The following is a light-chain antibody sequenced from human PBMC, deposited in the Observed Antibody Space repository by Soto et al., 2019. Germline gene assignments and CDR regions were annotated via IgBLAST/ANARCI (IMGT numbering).Light chain of an antibody. CDR3: QQYGSSLRT. Sequence: TVLTQSPGTLSLSPGERATLSCRASQSVSSNLAWYQQKPGQAPRLLIYGATSRASGIPDRFSGSGSGTDFTLIISRVEPEDFAVYYCQQYGSSLRTLGQGTKVDIK. J-gene: IGKJ1*01. V-gene: IGKV3-20*01. CDR2: GAT. CDR1: QSVSSN.